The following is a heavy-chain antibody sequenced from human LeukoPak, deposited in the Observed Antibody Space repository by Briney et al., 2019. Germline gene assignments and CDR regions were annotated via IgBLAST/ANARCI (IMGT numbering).Heavy chain of an antibody. CDR1: GYTFTSYG. J-gene: IGHJ6*03. V-gene: IGHV1-18*01. Sequence: ASVKVSCTASGYTFTSYGISWVRQAPGQGLEWMGWISAYNGNTNYAQKLQGRVTMTTDTSTSTAYMELRSLRSDDTAVYYCARDGAWFGELFGYYYYYYMDVWGKGTTVTVSS. D-gene: IGHD3-10*01. CDR3: ARDGAWFGELFGYYYYYYMDV. CDR2: ISAYNGNT.